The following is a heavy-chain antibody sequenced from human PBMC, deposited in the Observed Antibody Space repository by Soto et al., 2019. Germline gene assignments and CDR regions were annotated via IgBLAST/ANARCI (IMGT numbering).Heavy chain of an antibody. J-gene: IGHJ6*02. Sequence: PGGSLRLSCAASGFTFSSYAMHWVRQAPGKGLEWVAVISYDGSNKYYADSVKGRFTISRDNSKNTLYLQMNSLRAEDTAVYYCARVQRDFWSGSLPHLQGGMDVWGQGTTVTVSS. V-gene: IGHV3-30-3*01. CDR1: GFTFSSYA. D-gene: IGHD3-3*01. CDR3: ARVQRDFWSGSLPHLQGGMDV. CDR2: ISYDGSNK.